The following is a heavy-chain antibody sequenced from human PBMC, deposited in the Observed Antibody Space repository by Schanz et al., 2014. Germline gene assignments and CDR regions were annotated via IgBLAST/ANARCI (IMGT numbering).Heavy chain of an antibody. D-gene: IGHD3-10*01. CDR1: GYTFSNDD. CDR2: MQPDSGKT. CDR3: ARGQRRTIGRAFGP. Sequence: QVQLVQSGAELRKPGTSVKVSCKTSGYTFSNDDINWVRQAIGQGPEWMGWMQPDSGKTHYAEKNQGRVAMSRDVTISTAYREQSSRASEDAAVYYCARGQRRTIGRAFGPWGQGTLVTVSS. V-gene: IGHV1-8*01. J-gene: IGHJ5*02.